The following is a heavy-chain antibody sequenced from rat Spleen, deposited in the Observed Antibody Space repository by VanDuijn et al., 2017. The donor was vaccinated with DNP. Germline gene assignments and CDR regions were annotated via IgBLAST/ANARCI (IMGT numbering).Heavy chain of an antibody. CDR3: VGRPPPTRGPFDY. CDR2: ISTGGYDT. Sequence: EVQLVESGGGLVQPGRSLKLSCIASGITFSNHFMAWVRQAPTKGLEWVASISTGGYDTYYVDSVKGRFTISRDNAKSTLYLQMDSLRSEDTATYYCVGRPPPTRGPFDYWGQGVTVTVSS. CDR1: GITFSNHF. V-gene: IGHV5-25*01. D-gene: IGHD1-4*01. J-gene: IGHJ2*01.